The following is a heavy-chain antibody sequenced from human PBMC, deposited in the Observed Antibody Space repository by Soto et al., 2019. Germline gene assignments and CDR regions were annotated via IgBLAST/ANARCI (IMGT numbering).Heavy chain of an antibody. CDR2: MNPNSGNT. CDR3: ARRRGYAPNWFDP. V-gene: IGHV1-8*01. CDR1: GYTFTSYD. Sequence: QVQLVQSGAEVRKPGASVKVSCKASGYTFTSYDINWLRQATGQALEWMGWMNPNSGNTGYAQKFQGRVTMTRNTSISTAYMELSSLRSEDTAVYYCARRRGYAPNWFDPWGQGTLVTVSS. D-gene: IGHD2-2*01. J-gene: IGHJ5*02.